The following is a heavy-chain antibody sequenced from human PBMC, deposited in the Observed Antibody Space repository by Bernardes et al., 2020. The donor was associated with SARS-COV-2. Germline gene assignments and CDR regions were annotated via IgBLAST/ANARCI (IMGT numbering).Heavy chain of an antibody. CDR2: IYLGDSRN. CDR3: ARAKYSTNWPDVLDV. CDR1: GYRITYYW. D-gene: IGHD6-13*01. V-gene: IGHV5-51*01. J-gene: IGHJ3*01. Sequence: GESLKISCRGSGYRITYYWIAWVRQMPGKGLEWMGSIYLGDSRNTYSPSFQGQVTISADKSINTAYLQWSSLKASDTAIYFCARAKYSTNWPDVLDVWGQGTMVTVSS.